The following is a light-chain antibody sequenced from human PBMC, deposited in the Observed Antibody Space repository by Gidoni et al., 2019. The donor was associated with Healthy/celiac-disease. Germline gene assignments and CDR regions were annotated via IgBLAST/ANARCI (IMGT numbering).Light chain of an antibody. Sequence: EIVMTQSPATLSVSPGERATLSWRASQSVSSNLAWYQQKPGQAPRLLIYGASTRATGIPARFSGSGSGTEFTLTISSLQSEDFAVYYCQQYNNWPSSTFGGGTKVEIK. CDR2: GAS. CDR1: QSVSSN. V-gene: IGKV3D-15*01. CDR3: QQYNNWPSST. J-gene: IGKJ4*01.